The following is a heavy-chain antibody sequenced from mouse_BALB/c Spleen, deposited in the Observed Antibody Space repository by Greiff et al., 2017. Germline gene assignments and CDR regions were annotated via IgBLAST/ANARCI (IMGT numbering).Heavy chain of an antibody. CDR3: ARDYGSSYDFDV. J-gene: IGHJ1*01. V-gene: IGHV1-14*01. Sequence: EVKLMESGPELVKPGASVKMSCKASGYTFTSYVMHWVKQKPGQGLEWIGYINPYNDGTKYNEKFKGKATLTSDKSSSTAYMELSSLTSEDSAVYYCARDYGSSYDFDVWGAGTTVTVSS. CDR1: GYTFTSYV. D-gene: IGHD1-1*01. CDR2: INPYNDGT.